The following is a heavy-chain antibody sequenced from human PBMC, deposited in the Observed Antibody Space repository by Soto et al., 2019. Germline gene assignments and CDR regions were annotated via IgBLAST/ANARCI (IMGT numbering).Heavy chain of an antibody. J-gene: IGHJ6*02. V-gene: IGHV5-51*01. CDR2: IYPGDSDT. CDR3: AMVDVYVTPSPQDV. D-gene: IGHD3-16*01. CDR1: GYSFTSYW. Sequence: PGESLTISCKGCGYSFTSYWIGWVRQMPGKGLEWMGIIYPGDSDTRYSPSFQGQVTISADKSISTAYLQWSSLKASDTAIYSCAMVDVYVTPSPQDVWGQGTTVTVSS.